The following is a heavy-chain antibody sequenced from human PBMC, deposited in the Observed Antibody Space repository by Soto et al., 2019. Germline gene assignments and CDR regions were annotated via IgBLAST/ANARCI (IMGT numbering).Heavy chain of an antibody. J-gene: IGHJ5*02. CDR3: ARMRVENWFDP. V-gene: IGHV1-3*01. Sequence: ASVKVSCKASGYTFTSYAIHWVRQAPGQRLEWMGWINAGNGNTKYSQKFQGRVTITRDTSASTAYMELSSLRSEDTAVYYCARMRVENWFDPWGQGTLVTVSS. CDR1: GYTFTSYA. CDR2: INAGNGNT.